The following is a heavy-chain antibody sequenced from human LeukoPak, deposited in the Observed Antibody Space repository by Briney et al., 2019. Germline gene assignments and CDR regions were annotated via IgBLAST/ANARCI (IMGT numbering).Heavy chain of an antibody. CDR3: AHRYYDILTGYSRGYFDY. CDR1: GFSLSTSGVG. Sequence: ESGPTLVNPTQTLTLTCTFSGFSLSTSGVGVGWIRQPPGKALEWLALIYWDDDKRYSPSLKSRLTITKDTSKNQVVLTMTNMDPVDTATYYCAHRYYDILTGYSRGYFDYWGQGTLVTVSS. D-gene: IGHD3-9*01. J-gene: IGHJ4*02. CDR2: IYWDDDK. V-gene: IGHV2-5*02.